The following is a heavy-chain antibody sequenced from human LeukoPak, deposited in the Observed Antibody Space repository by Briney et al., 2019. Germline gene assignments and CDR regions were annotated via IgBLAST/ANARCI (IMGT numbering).Heavy chain of an antibody. J-gene: IGHJ5*02. D-gene: IGHD2-15*01. Sequence: GGSLRLSCAASGFTFGSYSMTWVRQAPGKGLEWVSNIRSNGGDTYYADSVKGRFTISRDNAKNTLYLEMNSLRAEDTAVYYCAKGGYTTWFDPWGQGTLVTVSS. CDR1: GFTFGSYS. CDR2: IRSNGGDT. V-gene: IGHV3-23*01. CDR3: AKGGYTTWFDP.